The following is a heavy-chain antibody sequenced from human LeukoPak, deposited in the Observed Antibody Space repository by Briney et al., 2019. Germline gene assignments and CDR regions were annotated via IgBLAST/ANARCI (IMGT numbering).Heavy chain of an antibody. Sequence: SETLSLTCTVSGGSISSYYWSWIRQPPGKGLEWIGYIYYSGSTNYNPSLKSRVTISVDTSKNQFSLKLSSVTAADTAVYYCARESYDFWSGYPGPRYYYYYMDVWGKGTTVTVSS. CDR2: IYYSGST. CDR3: ARESYDFWSGYPGPRYYYYYMDV. CDR1: GGSISSYY. D-gene: IGHD3-3*01. J-gene: IGHJ6*03. V-gene: IGHV4-59*01.